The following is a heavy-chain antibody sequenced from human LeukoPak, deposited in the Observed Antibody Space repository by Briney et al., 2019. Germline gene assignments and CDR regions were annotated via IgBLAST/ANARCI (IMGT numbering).Heavy chain of an antibody. J-gene: IGHJ4*02. Sequence: PGGSLRLSCAASGFTVSSNYMSWVRQAPGKGLEWVSVIYSGGSTYYAGSVKGRFTISRDNSKNTLYLQMNSLRAEDTAVYYCARHNYYEWNYWGQGTLVTVSS. D-gene: IGHD3-22*01. CDR2: IYSGGST. CDR1: GFTVSSNY. V-gene: IGHV3-53*01. CDR3: ARHNYYEWNY.